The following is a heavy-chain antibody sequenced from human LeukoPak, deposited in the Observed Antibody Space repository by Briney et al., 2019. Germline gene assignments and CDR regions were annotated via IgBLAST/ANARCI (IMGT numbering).Heavy chain of an antibody. V-gene: IGHV3-30-3*01. CDR1: GFTFSSYA. J-gene: IGHJ1*01. Sequence: GGSLRPSCAASGFTFSSYAMHWVRQAPGRGLEWVAVISYDGSNKYYADSVKGRFTISRDNSKNTLYLQMNSLRAEDTAVYYCARGHRSISSSWYGEYFQHWGQGTLVTVSS. CDR2: ISYDGSNK. D-gene: IGHD6-13*01. CDR3: ARGHRSISSSWYGEYFQH.